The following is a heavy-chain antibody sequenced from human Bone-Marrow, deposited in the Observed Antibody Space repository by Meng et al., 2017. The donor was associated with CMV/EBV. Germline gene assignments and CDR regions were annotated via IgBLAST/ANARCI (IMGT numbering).Heavy chain of an antibody. D-gene: IGHD2-21*01. V-gene: IGHV3-30-3*01. CDR1: GFTFSSYA. CDR3: ARSRRVVVIASYPDY. Sequence: GGSLRLSCAASGFTFSSYAKHWVRQAPGKGLEWVAVISYDGSNKYYADSVKGRFTISRDNSKNTLYLQMKSLRAEDTAVYYCARSRRVVVIASYPDYWGQGTLVTVSS. J-gene: IGHJ4*02. CDR2: ISYDGSNK.